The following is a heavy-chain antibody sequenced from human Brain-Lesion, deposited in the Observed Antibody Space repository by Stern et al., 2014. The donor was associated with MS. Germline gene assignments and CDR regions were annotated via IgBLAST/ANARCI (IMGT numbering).Heavy chain of an antibody. CDR2: IIPIFGSP. Sequence: QVQLVQSGPEVKKPGSSVQVSCKASGGTFGTYPITWLRQDPGQGLEWLGRIIPIFGSPNYAQKFQGRVTITADRSTTTVYMKLSSLKSDDAAVYYCAKDGPALVTNWFDPWGRGTLVTVSS. D-gene: IGHD5-18*01. V-gene: IGHV1-69*06. CDR3: AKDGPALVTNWFDP. CDR1: GGTFGTYP. J-gene: IGHJ5*02.